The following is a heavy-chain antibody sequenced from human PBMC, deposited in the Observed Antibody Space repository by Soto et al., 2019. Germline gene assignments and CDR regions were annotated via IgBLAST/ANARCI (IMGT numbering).Heavy chain of an antibody. CDR1: GGTFSSYA. CDR3: ARVKWLGSSSYYYYYGMDV. D-gene: IGHD6-6*01. V-gene: IGHV1-69*01. Sequence: QVQLVQSGAEVKKPGSSVKVSCTASGGTFSSYAISWVRQAPGQGLEWMGGIIPIFGTANYAQKFQGRVTITADESTSTAYMELSSLRSEDTAVYYCARVKWLGSSSYYYYYGMDVWGQGTTVTVSS. CDR2: IIPIFGTA. J-gene: IGHJ6*02.